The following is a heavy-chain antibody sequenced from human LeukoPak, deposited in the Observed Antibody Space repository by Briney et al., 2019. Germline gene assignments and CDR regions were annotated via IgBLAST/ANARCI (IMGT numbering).Heavy chain of an antibody. CDR1: GYTFTGYY. V-gene: IGHV1-2*02. CDR3: ARGNYGFGTRGHWFDP. D-gene: IGHD3-10*01. J-gene: IGHJ5*02. CDR2: INPNSGGT. Sequence: ASVKVSCKASGYTFTGYYMHWARQAPGQGLEWMGWINPNSGGTNYAQKFQGRVTMTRDTSISTAYMELSRLRSDDTAVYYCARGNYGFGTRGHWFDPWGQGTLVTVSS.